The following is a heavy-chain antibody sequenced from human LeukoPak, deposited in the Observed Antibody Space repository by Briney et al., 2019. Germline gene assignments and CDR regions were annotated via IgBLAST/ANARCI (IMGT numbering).Heavy chain of an antibody. Sequence: GGSLRLSCAPSGFTFSDYYISWIRQAPGKGREWVSDISSTSNYTNYADSVKGRFTISRDNAKNSLYLQMNSLRAEDTAVYYCAREDGYSSSWYSDYWGQGPLVTVSS. CDR1: GFTFSDYY. J-gene: IGHJ4*02. D-gene: IGHD6-13*01. CDR3: AREDGYSSSWYSDY. V-gene: IGHV3-11*05. CDR2: ISSTSNYT.